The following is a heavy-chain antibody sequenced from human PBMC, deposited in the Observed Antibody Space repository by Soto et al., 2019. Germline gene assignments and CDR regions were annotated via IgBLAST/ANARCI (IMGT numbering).Heavy chain of an antibody. D-gene: IGHD2-8*01. J-gene: IGHJ1*01. CDR3: TRGGEPASRNTYINGEY. CDR2: INAGNGNT. CDR1: GYTFTSFA. V-gene: IGHV1-3*01. Sequence: QVQHVQSWAEVKRPGASVKVSCKASGYTFTSFAIHWVRQAPGQRPEWMGWINAGNGNTRYSQNLQDRVTIYRDTSANTAYMEMSGLTVEETGVYYCTRGGEPASRNTYINGEYWGPGTPVTVSA.